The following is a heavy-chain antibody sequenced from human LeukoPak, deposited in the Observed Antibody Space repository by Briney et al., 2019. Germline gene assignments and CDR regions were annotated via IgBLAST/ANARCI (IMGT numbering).Heavy chain of an antibody. D-gene: IGHD4-17*01. Sequence: GGSLRLSCAPSGFTFSSYSMNWVRQAPGRGLEGVSSISSSSSNVSYADSVKGRFTMSRDDAKNSLYLQMNSLRAEDTAVYYCARDVYGDNAYYYYYYGMDVWGQGTTVTVSS. CDR2: ISSSSSNV. J-gene: IGHJ6*02. CDR3: ARDVYGDNAYYYYYYGMDV. CDR1: GFTFSSYS. V-gene: IGHV3-21*01.